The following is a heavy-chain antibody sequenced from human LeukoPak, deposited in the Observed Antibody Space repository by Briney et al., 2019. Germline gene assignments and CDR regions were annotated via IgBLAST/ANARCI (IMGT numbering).Heavy chain of an antibody. CDR1: GGSISGYY. CDR3: ARGFGHP. D-gene: IGHD3-10*01. V-gene: IGHV4-4*07. J-gene: IGHJ5*02. Sequence: PSETLSLTCTVSGGSISGYYWSWFRQPAGKGLEWIGRVYTSGTTNYNPSLKSRVTMSIDTSKNQFSLRLTSVTAADTAVYYCARGFGHPWGQGTLVTVSS. CDR2: VYTSGTT.